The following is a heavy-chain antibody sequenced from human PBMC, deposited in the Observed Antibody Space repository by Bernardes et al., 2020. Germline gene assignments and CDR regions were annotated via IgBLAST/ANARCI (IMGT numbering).Heavy chain of an antibody. V-gene: IGHV3-30*03. CDR1: GFAFNPYG. CDR3: ASGWCTYDNSGFCDRAFNY. D-gene: IGHD3-22*01. CDR2: ISYDGSNK. J-gene: IGHJ4*02. Sequence: GYLSRSCAASGFAFNPYGLHWVRPAPGKGLEWVAVISYDGSNKYYADSLKGRFTISRDNSKNTLYLQMDSLRAEDTAVYYCASGWCTYDNSGFCDRAFNYWGQGALVTVSS.